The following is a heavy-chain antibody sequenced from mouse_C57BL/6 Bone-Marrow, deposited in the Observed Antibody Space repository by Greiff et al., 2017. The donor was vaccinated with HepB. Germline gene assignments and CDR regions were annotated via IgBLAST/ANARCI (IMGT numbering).Heavy chain of an antibody. CDR3: VYHYTRGLEYFDV. D-gene: IGHD1-1*01. CDR2: IDPSDSYT. Sequence: QVQLKQPGAELVMPGASVKLSCKASGYTFTSYWMHWVKQRPGQGLEWIGEIDPSDSYTNYNQKFKGKSTLTVDKSSSTAYMQLSSLTSEDSAVYYCVYHYTRGLEYFDVWGTGTTVTVSS. J-gene: IGHJ1*03. V-gene: IGHV1-69*01. CDR1: GYTFTSYW.